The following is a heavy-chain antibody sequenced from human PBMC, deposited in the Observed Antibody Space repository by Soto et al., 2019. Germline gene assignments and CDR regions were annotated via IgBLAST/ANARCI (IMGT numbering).Heavy chain of an antibody. D-gene: IGHD6-19*01. V-gene: IGHV1-3*01. J-gene: IGHJ4*02. Sequence: GASVKVSCKASGNTITNHAMHWVRQAPGQRLEWMGWINAGNGDTKYSQKFQDRVTLIADTSANTVYMELSSLKSEDTAVYYCASRIAVAGAFDQWGQGTLVTVSS. CDR3: ASRIAVAGAFDQ. CDR2: INAGNGDT. CDR1: GNTITNHA.